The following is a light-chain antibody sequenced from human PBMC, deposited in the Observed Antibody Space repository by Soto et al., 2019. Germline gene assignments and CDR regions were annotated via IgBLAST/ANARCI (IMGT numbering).Light chain of an antibody. J-gene: IGKJ1*01. V-gene: IGKV4-1*01. CDR1: QSVLYSSNNKNY. CDR3: QQYYSTPWT. CDR2: WAS. Sequence: DIAMTQSPDSLAVSLGERATINCKSSQSVLYSSNNKNYLAWYQQKAGQPPKLLIYWASARESGVPDRFSGSGSGTDFTLTISSLQAEDVAVYSCQQYYSTPWTFGQGTKLEIK.